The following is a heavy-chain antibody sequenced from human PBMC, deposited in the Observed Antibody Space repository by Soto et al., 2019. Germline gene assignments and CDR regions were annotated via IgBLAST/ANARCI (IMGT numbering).Heavy chain of an antibody. CDR2: IIPLFGTA. V-gene: IGHV1-69*01. D-gene: IGHD6-19*01. Sequence: QVQLEQSGAEVKQPGSSVMVSCKTSGGTFSTYAINGVRQAPGQGLEWMGAIIPLFGTADYSQKFQGRVTITADESTSTAYMELSSLRSDDTAVYFCARPKGTYSSGYYYFDFWGQGTLVTVSS. CDR1: GGTFSTYA. J-gene: IGHJ4*02. CDR3: ARPKGTYSSGYYYFDF.